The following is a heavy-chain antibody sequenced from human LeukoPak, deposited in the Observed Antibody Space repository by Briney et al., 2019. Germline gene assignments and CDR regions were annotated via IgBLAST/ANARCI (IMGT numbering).Heavy chain of an antibody. CDR2: ISGSGGST. CDR3: AKDHPTSYDFWSGYYTPLGAFDI. J-gene: IGHJ3*02. V-gene: IGHV3-23*01. CDR1: AFTFSSYA. D-gene: IGHD3-3*01. Sequence: PGGSLRLSCAASAFTFSSYAMSWVRQAPGKGLEWVSAISGSGGSTYYADSVKGRFTISRDNSKNTLYLQMNSLRAEDTAVYYCAKDHPTSYDFWSGYYTPLGAFDIWGQGTMVTVSS.